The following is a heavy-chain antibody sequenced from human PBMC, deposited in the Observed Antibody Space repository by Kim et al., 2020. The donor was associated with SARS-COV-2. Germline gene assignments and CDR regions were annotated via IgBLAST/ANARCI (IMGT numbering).Heavy chain of an antibody. CDR2: ISYDGSNK. CDR1: GFTFSSYA. CDR3: ARDGVRGSVAGTHPVGY. D-gene: IGHD6-19*01. V-gene: IGHV3-30*04. Sequence: GGSLRLSCAASGFTFSSYAMHWVRQAPGKGLEWVAVISYDGSNKYYADSVKGRFTISRDNSKNTLYLQMNSLRAEDTAVYYCARDGVRGSVAGTHPVGYWGQGTLVTVSS. J-gene: IGHJ4*02.